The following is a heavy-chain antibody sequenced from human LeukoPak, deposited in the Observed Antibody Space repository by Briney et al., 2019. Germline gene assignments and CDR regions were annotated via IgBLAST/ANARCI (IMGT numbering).Heavy chain of an antibody. Sequence: ASVKVSCKASGYTFTTSSMHWVRQAPGQRLEWMGWINTGNSNTKYSQRFQGRVTISRDTSASTAYMELSSLRFEDTAVYYCARGGSNRIAAAGIWFDPWGQGTLVTVSS. CDR1: GYTFTTSS. D-gene: IGHD6-13*01. J-gene: IGHJ5*02. V-gene: IGHV1-3*04. CDR3: ARGGSNRIAAAGIWFDP. CDR2: INTGNSNT.